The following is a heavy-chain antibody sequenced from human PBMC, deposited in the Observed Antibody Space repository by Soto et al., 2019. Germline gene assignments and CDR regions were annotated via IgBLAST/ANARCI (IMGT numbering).Heavy chain of an antibody. CDR3: AKDKEPDVVWEIVF. J-gene: IGHJ4*01. Sequence: PGGSLRLSCAASGFTFRSYTMSWVRQAPGKGLEWVSSIIGGNGDTFYAASVTGRFTISRDISKSTLYLQMNGLRVEDTAIYYCAKDKEPDVVWEIVFWGHGTVVPSPQ. CDR2: IIGGNGDT. V-gene: IGHV3-23*01. D-gene: IGHD1-1*01. CDR1: GFTFRSYT.